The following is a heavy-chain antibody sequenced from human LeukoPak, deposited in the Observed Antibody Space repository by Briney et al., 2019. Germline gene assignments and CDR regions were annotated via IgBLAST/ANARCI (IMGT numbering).Heavy chain of an antibody. CDR3: TRQPYGDYGGAAFDI. CDR2: IRSKANSFAT. CDR1: GFTFSGSA. J-gene: IGHJ3*02. V-gene: IGHV3-73*01. D-gene: IGHD4-17*01. Sequence: GGSLKLSCAASGFTFSGSAMHWVRQASGKGLEWVGRIRSKANSFATAYDASVKGRFSISRDDSKNTAYLQMNSLKTEDTAVYYCTRQPYGDYGGAAFDIWGQGTMVTVSS.